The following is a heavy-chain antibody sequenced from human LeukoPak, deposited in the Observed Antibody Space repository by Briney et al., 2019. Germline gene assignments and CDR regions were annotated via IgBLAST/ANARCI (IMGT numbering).Heavy chain of an antibody. CDR1: GLIFSTYG. V-gene: IGHV3-30*19. J-gene: IGHJ5*02. CDR3: ARFRFGYYDNTAPP. Sequence: GGSLRLSCAASGLIFSTYGMHWVRQAPGKGLEWVAFIQNDGNDKYYADSVKGRFTVSRDNSKNTLDLQMNGLRAEDTAVYYCARFRFGYYDNTAPPWGQGTLVAVSS. D-gene: IGHD3-22*01. CDR2: IQNDGNDK.